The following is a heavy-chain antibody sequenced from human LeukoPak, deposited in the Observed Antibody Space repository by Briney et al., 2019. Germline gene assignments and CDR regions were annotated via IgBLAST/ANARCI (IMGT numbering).Heavy chain of an antibody. CDR1: GFSFSNYA. CDR2: ISGTGSST. CDR3: TKHYYGSGTTIYDY. Sequence: PGGSLRLSCAASGFSFSNYAMSWVRQAPGKGLEWVSAISGTGSSTYYADSVKGRFSISRDNSKNTLYLQMNSLRAEDTAIYYCTKHYYGSGTTIYDYWGQRTLVTVSS. J-gene: IGHJ4*02. D-gene: IGHD3-10*01. V-gene: IGHV3-23*01.